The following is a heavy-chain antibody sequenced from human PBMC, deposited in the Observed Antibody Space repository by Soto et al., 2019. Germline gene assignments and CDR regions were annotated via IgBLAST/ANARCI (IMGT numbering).Heavy chain of an antibody. V-gene: IGHV3-33*01. CDR3: ARDANMKLQYSSSWYQGPIDY. CDR1: GFTFSSYG. CDR2: IWYDGSNK. Sequence: PGGSLRLSCAASGFTFSSYGMHWVRQAPGKGLEWVAVIWYDGSNKYYADSVKGRFTISRDNSKNTLYLQMNSLRAEDTAVYYCARDANMKLQYSSSWYQGPIDYWGQGTLVTVSS. D-gene: IGHD6-13*01. J-gene: IGHJ4*02.